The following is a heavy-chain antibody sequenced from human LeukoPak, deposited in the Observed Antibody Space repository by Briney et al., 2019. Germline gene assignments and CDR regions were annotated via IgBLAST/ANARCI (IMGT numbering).Heavy chain of an antibody. CDR3: ARVYGDYYDY. Sequence: ASVKVSCKASGGTFSSDAISWVRQAPGQGLEWMGGIIPIFGTANYAQKFQGRVTITADESTSTAYMELSSLRSEDTAVYYCARVYGDYYDYWGQGTLVTVSS. CDR1: GGTFSSDA. CDR2: IIPIFGTA. J-gene: IGHJ4*02. D-gene: IGHD4-17*01. V-gene: IGHV1-69*13.